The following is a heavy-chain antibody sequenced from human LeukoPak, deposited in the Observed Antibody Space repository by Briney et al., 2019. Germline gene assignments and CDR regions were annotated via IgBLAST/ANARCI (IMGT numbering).Heavy chain of an antibody. V-gene: IGHV3-23*01. CDR2: ISGSGGST. CDR1: GFTFSSYA. J-gene: IGHJ4*02. CDR3: ANQQSGGSLTRIDY. D-gene: IGHD2-15*01. Sequence: PGGSLRLSCAASGFTFSSYAMSWVRQAPGKGLEWVSAISGSGGSTYYADSVKGRFTISRDNPKNTLYLQMNSLRAEDTAVYYCANQQSGGSLTRIDYWGQGTLVTVSS.